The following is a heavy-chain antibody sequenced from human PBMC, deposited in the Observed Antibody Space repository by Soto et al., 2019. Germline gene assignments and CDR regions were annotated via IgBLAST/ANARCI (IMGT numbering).Heavy chain of an antibody. CDR1: KASISRVAYS. Sequence: TLSLTVAVSKASISRVAYSGSWIRQPPGKGLEWIGYIYHSGSTYYNPSLKSRVTISVDRSKNQFSLKLSSVTAADTAVYYCARETLNGDLDYWGQGTLVTVSS. J-gene: IGHJ4*02. CDR3: ARETLNGDLDY. V-gene: IGHV4-30-2*01. CDR2: IYHSGST. D-gene: IGHD4-17*01.